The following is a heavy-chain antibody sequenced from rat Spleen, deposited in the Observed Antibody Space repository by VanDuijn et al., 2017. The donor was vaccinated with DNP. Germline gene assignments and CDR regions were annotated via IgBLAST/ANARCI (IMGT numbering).Heavy chain of an antibody. CDR2: ITTDGVNT. CDR3: ARHNNPYYAMDA. J-gene: IGHJ4*01. CDR1: GFTFNNYW. Sequence: EVQLVESGGDLVQPGRSLKLSCVASGFTFNNYWMTWIRQVPGKGLEWVASITTDGVNTYYRDSVKGRFTISREKTRNTQYLQMDSLRSEDTATYYCARHNNPYYAMDAWGQGTAVTVAS. D-gene: IGHD1-10*01. V-gene: IGHV5-31*01.